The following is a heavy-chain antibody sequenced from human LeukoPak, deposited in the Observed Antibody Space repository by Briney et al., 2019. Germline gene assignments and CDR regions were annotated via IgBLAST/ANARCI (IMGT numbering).Heavy chain of an antibody. Sequence: PGRSLRLSCSASGFTLSIYAMNWVRQAPGKGLEWVSTIRDSGSSTYYANSVKGRFTISRDNSKNTRYLQMNSLRAEDTAVYYCAKVGGDSGWYFDYWGQGTLVTVSS. CDR3: AKVGGDSGWYFDY. CDR1: GFTLSIYA. V-gene: IGHV3-23*01. D-gene: IGHD6-19*01. CDR2: IRDSGSST. J-gene: IGHJ4*02.